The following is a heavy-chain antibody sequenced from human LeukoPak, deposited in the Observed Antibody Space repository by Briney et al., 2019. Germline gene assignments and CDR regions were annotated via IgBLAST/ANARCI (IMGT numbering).Heavy chain of an antibody. CDR1: GFTFSAYA. CDR3: ARGFLGGTDQYFDS. CDR2: IGGGGPTT. J-gene: IGHJ4*02. Sequence: GGSLRLSCAASGFTFSAYAMNWVRQAPAKGLEWVSTIGGGGPTTDYADSVRDRFTISRDNSKNTLYLQMNSLRAEDTAVYFCARGFLGGTDQYFDSWGQGTLVTVSS. D-gene: IGHD6-19*01. V-gene: IGHV3-23*01.